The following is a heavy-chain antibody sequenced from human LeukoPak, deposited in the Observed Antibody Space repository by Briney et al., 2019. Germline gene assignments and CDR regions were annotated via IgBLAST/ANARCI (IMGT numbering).Heavy chain of an antibody. V-gene: IGHV3-11*01. D-gene: IGHD6-19*01. CDR1: GFTFGDYY. J-gene: IGHJ4*02. CDR2: ISSSGSTI. Sequence: GGSLRLSCAASGFTFGDYYMSWIRQAPGKGLEWVSYISSSGSTIYYADSVKGRFTISRDNAKNSLYLQMNSLRAEDTAVYYCATSIAVAGNGEFDYWGQGTLVTVSS. CDR3: ATSIAVAGNGEFDY.